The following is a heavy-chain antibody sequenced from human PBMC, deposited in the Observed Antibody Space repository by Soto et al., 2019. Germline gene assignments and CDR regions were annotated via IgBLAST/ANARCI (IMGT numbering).Heavy chain of an antibody. CDR3: ARRGTISSAHHFDH. D-gene: IGHD6-6*01. CDR1: EFTFSGYN. Sequence: QVQLVESGGGLVKPGGSLRLSCAASEFTFSGYNMSWIRQAPGKGLEWVSYITSSGSNTFDAESVKGRFTISRDNTMNLLYLQMNRLRAEDTAVYYCARRGTISSAHHFDHWGQGTLVTVSS. V-gene: IGHV3-11*01. J-gene: IGHJ4*02. CDR2: ITSSGSNT.